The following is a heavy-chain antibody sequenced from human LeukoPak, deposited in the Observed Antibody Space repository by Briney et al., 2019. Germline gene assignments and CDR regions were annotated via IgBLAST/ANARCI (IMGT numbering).Heavy chain of an antibody. CDR2: ISGSGGST. J-gene: IGHJ4*02. CDR1: GFNFSSYW. D-gene: IGHD4-17*01. Sequence: GGSLRLSCAASGFNFSSYWMHWVRQAPGKGLEWVSIISGSGGSTYYAASVRGRFTISRDNSKNTLYLQMTTLRAEDRAVYYCARVGTVTTYYFDYWGQGTLVTVSS. CDR3: ARVGTVTTYYFDY. V-gene: IGHV3-23*01.